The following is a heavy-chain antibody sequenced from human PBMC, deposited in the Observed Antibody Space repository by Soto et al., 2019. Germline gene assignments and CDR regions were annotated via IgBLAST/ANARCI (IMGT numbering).Heavy chain of an antibody. CDR3: ARGVFGILTGYQPNFDY. CDR1: GGSISSRSYY. V-gene: IGHV4-39*01. CDR2: ISYSGST. D-gene: IGHD3-9*01. Sequence: SETLSLTCTVSGGSISSRSYYWGWIRQPPGKGLEWIGSISYSGSTYYNPSLKSRVTISVDTSKNQFSLKLRSVTAADTAVYYCARGVFGILTGYQPNFDYWGQGTLVTVSS. J-gene: IGHJ4*02.